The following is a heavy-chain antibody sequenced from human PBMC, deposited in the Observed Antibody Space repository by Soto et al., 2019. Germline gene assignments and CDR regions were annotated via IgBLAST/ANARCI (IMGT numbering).Heavy chain of an antibody. J-gene: IGHJ4*02. CDR1: GFPFSSYA. Sequence: GGSLRLSCAASGFPFSSYAMSWVRQTPEKGLEWVAGISGGGNDRYYADFVQDRFTFSRDNSRNILYLQMNSLRADDTAMYFCARSLFMVAPDNESFVYWGQGTLVTVST. CDR3: ARSLFMVAPDNESFVY. V-gene: IGHV3-23*01. CDR2: ISGGGNDR. D-gene: IGHD5-12*01.